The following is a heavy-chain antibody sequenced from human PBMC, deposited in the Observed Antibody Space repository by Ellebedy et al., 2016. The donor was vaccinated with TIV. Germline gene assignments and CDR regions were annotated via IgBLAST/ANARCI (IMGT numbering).Heavy chain of an antibody. D-gene: IGHD4-17*01. V-gene: IGHV3-30*03. Sequence: GESLKISXAAPGFIFSSYGMHWVRQAPGKGLEWVAVISYDGSFKYYADSVKGRFTISRDNSKDTLYLQMNSLRPEDTAVYYCASGDYGDYYHYGMDVWGQGTTVTVSS. CDR1: GFIFSSYG. CDR2: ISYDGSFK. J-gene: IGHJ6*02. CDR3: ASGDYGDYYHYGMDV.